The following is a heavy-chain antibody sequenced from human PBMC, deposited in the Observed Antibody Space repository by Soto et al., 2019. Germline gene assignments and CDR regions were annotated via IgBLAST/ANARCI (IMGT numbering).Heavy chain of an antibody. V-gene: IGHV1-2*04. CDR2: INPNSGGT. D-gene: IGHD3-16*02. J-gene: IGHJ6*02. CDR3: SRDRQARASPRSHYYGLDI. CDR1: GYTFTGYY. Sequence: ASVEVSCKASGYTFTGYYMHWVRQAPGQGLEWMGWINPNSGGTNYAQKFQGWVTMTRDTSISTAYMELSRLRSDDTAVYYCSRDRQARASPRSHYYGLDIWGQGTTVTVSS.